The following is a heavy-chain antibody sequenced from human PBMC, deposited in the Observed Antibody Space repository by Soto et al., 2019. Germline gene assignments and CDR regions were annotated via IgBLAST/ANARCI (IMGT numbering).Heavy chain of an antibody. CDR1: GFTFSIYG. CDR3: AKGSDYDSSGFAFDI. D-gene: IGHD3-22*01. Sequence: GGSLRLSCSASGFTFSIYGMHWVRRAPGKGLEWVAVISYDGSNKYYADSVKGRFTISRDNSKNTLYLQMNSLRAEDTAVYYCAKGSDYDSSGFAFDIWGQGTMVTVSS. J-gene: IGHJ3*02. CDR2: ISYDGSNK. V-gene: IGHV3-30*18.